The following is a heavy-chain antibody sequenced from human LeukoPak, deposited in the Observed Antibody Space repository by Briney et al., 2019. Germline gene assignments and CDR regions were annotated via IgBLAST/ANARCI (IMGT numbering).Heavy chain of an antibody. V-gene: IGHV1-46*01. CDR3: ARDQGGFDY. J-gene: IGHJ4*02. Sequence: GASVKVSCKASGYTFTSNYIHWVRQAPGQGLEWMGVIYPRDGSTSYAQKFQGRVTVTRDTSTSTVHMELSGLRSEDTAVYYCARDQGGFDYWGQGTLVTVSS. CDR1: GYTFTSNY. CDR2: IYPRDGST.